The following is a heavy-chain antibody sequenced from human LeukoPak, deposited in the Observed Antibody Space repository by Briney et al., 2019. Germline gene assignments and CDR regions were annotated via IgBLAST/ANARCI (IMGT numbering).Heavy chain of an antibody. D-gene: IGHD6-19*01. J-gene: IGHJ5*02. Sequence: PGGSLRLSCAASGFTFSSYSMNWVRQAPGKGLEWVSSISSSSSYIYYADSVKGRFTISRDNAKNSLYLQMNSLRAEDTAVYYCARDSSGWYQGWFDPWGQGTLVTVSS. CDR2: ISSSSSYI. CDR1: GFTFSSYS. V-gene: IGHV3-21*01. CDR3: ARDSSGWYQGWFDP.